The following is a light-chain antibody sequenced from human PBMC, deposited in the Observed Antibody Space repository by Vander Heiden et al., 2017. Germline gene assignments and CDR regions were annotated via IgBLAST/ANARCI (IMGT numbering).Light chain of an antibody. CDR3: QQYKNWPLT. Sequence: VMTQSPATLSVSPGERATLSCRASQSVSNNLAWYQQKPGQAPRLLIYAASTRATNIPTRFSGSGSGTDFTLTISSLQSEDFALYYCQQYKNWPLTFGGGAKVEIK. J-gene: IGKJ4*01. CDR2: AAS. CDR1: QSVSNN. V-gene: IGKV3-15*01.